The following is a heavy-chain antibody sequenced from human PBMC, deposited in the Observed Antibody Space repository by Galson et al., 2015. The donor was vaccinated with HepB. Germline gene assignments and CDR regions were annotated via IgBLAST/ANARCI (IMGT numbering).Heavy chain of an antibody. Sequence: SLRLSCAASGFTFSSYGMHWVRQAPGKGLEWVALIWYDGTEKQYADFVKGRFTISRDNSKNTLYMQMNGLRAEDTAVYYCARDLRPDGTYYFDQWGQGTLVTVSS. CDR2: IWYDGTEK. D-gene: IGHD1-26*01. V-gene: IGHV3-33*01. J-gene: IGHJ4*02. CDR3: ARDLRPDGTYYFDQ. CDR1: GFTFSSYG.